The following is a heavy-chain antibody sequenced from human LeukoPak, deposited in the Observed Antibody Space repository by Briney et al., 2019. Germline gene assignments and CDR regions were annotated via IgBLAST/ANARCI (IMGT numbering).Heavy chain of an antibody. CDR1: GGSISSSSYY. D-gene: IGHD2-21*02. J-gene: IGHJ4*02. Sequence: PSETLSLTCTVSGGSISSSSYYWGWIRQPPAKGLDWIGNIYYGGTTYYNPSLKSRLTMSVDTSKNQFSLKLTSVTAADTAVYYCARLTHSRDWAFDYWGQGTLVTVSS. CDR3: ARLTHSRDWAFDY. V-gene: IGHV4-39*01. CDR2: IYYGGTT.